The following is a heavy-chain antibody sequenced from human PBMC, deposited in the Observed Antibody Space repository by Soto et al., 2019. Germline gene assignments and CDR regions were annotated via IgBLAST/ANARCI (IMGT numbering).Heavy chain of an antibody. V-gene: IGHV4-4*07. D-gene: IGHD3-10*01. J-gene: IGHJ6*02. CDR1: GGSISSYY. CDR3: ARDREGYYYGSGSYSSRWGALRGCPLAYYYYGMDV. Sequence: TVAGGSISSYYWSWIRQPAGKGLEWIGRIYTSGSTNYNPSLKSRVTMSVDTSKNQFSLKLSSVTAADTAVYYCARDREGYYYGSGSYSSRWGALRGCPLAYYYYGMDVWGQMTILTVS. CDR2: IYTSGST.